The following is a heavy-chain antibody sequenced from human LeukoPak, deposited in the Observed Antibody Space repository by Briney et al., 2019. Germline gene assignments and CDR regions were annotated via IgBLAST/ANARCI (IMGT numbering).Heavy chain of an antibody. CDR1: GFTFDDYA. Sequence: GGSLRLSCAASGFTFDDYAMHWVRQAPGKGLEWVSGITWNSDNIEYADSVKGRFTISRDNSKNTLYLQMNSLRAEDTAVYYCASEIIFGSFDYWGQGTLVTVSS. V-gene: IGHV3-9*01. CDR3: ASEIIFGSFDY. J-gene: IGHJ4*02. D-gene: IGHD3-3*01. CDR2: ITWNSDNI.